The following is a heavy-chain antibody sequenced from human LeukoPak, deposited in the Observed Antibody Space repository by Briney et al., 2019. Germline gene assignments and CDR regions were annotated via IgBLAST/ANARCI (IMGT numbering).Heavy chain of an antibody. Sequence: GGSLRLSCAASGFTFSGCWMSWVRQAPGKGLEWVASIKQDGSERFYVDSVKGRFTISRDNAKNSLNLQMDSLRADDMAVYYCARSPGIAASPLDYWGQGTLVTVSS. CDR2: IKQDGSER. CDR3: ARSPGIAASPLDY. V-gene: IGHV3-7*05. J-gene: IGHJ4*02. D-gene: IGHD6-25*01. CDR1: GFTFSGCW.